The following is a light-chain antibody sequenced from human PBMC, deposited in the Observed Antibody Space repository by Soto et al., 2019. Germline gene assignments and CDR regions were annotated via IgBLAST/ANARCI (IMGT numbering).Light chain of an antibody. CDR3: VAWDNSMRGPV. J-gene: IGLJ3*02. CDR1: TSNIGGNT. V-gene: IGLV1-44*01. Sequence: QPVLTQPPSASGTPGQRVTISCSGSTSNIGGNTVNWFQKVPGTAPKLLIYRNYERPSGVPDRFSGSQSGTSASLAISGLQSEDEADYYCVAWDNSMRGPVFGGGTKLTVL. CDR2: RNY.